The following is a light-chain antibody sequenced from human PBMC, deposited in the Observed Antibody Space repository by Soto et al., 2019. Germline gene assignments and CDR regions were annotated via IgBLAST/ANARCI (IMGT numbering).Light chain of an antibody. J-gene: IGKJ4*01. V-gene: IGKV3-15*01. CDR1: QSVSSN. CDR2: GAS. CDR3: QQYDNWPLT. Sequence: EIVMTQSPATLSVSPGERATLSFRASQSVSSNLAWYQQKPGQAPRLLIYGASTRATGIPARFSGSGSGTEFTLTISSLQFEDFAVYYCQQYDNWPLTFGGGTKVDIK.